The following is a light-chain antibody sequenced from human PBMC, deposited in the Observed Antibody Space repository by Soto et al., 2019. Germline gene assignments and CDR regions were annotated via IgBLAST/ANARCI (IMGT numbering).Light chain of an antibody. J-gene: IGKJ5*01. CDR3: QQRSNWPPIT. CDR2: DAS. V-gene: IGKV3-11*01. Sequence: EIAMTQSPATLSVSPGERVTLSCRASQSVSSNLAWYQQKPGQAPRLLIYDASNRATGIPARFSGSGSGTDFTLTISSLEAEDFAVYYCQQRSNWPPITFGQGTLLEI. CDR1: QSVSSN.